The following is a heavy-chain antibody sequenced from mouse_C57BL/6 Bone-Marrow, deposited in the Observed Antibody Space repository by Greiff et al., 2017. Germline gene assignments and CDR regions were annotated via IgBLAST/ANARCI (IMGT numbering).Heavy chain of an antibody. CDR3: ARGDYAYEGAWFAY. Sequence: VQLKESGGGLVKPGGSLKLSCAASGFTFSDYGMHWVRQAPEKGLKWVAYISNGSSTIYYTDTVKGRFTISRANAKNTLFLQMTSLRSEDTAMYYCARGDYAYEGAWFAYWGQGTLVTVSA. CDR1: GFTFSDYG. CDR2: ISNGSSTI. V-gene: IGHV5-17*01. J-gene: IGHJ3*01. D-gene: IGHD2-2*01.